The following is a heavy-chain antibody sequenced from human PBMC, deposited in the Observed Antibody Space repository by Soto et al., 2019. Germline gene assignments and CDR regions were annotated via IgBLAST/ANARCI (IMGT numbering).Heavy chain of an antibody. CDR3: ARHRQSLEYTEYSSSDPTSYYYYGMDV. CDR2: IIPIFGTA. J-gene: IGHJ6*02. CDR1: GGTFSSYA. D-gene: IGHD6-6*01. V-gene: IGHV1-69*01. Sequence: QVQLVQSGAEVKKPGSSVKVSCKASGGTFSSYAISWVRQAHGQGLEWMGGIIPIFGTANYAQKFQGRVTITADESTSTAYMELSSLRSEDTAVYYCARHRQSLEYTEYSSSDPTSYYYYGMDVWGQGTTVTVSS.